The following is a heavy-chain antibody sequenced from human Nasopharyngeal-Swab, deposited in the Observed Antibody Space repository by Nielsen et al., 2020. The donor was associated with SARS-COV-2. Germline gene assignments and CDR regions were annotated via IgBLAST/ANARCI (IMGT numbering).Heavy chain of an antibody. Sequence: SETLSLTCAVYGGSFSGYYWSWIRQPPGKGLEWIGEINHSGSTNYNPSLKSRVTISVDTSKNQFSLKLSSVTAADTAVYYCARGVDSGGWYSYYYYYGMDVWGQGTTVTVSS. CDR3: ARGVDSGGWYSYYYYYGMDV. CDR1: GGSFSGYY. J-gene: IGHJ6*02. CDR2: INHSGST. V-gene: IGHV4-34*01. D-gene: IGHD6-19*01.